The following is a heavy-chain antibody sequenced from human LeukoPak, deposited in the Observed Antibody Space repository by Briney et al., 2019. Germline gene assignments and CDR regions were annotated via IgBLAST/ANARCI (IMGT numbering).Heavy chain of an antibody. CDR1: GFTFSNHW. J-gene: IGHJ5*02. Sequence: GGSLRLSCAASGFTFSNHWMSWVRQAPGKGLEWVASIKEDETEKYYVDSVKGRFTISRDNAKNSLYLQMNSLRAEDTAVYYCAREGITIFGVANSNWFDPWGQGTLVTVSS. D-gene: IGHD3-3*01. V-gene: IGHV3-7*03. CDR2: IKEDETEK. CDR3: AREGITIFGVANSNWFDP.